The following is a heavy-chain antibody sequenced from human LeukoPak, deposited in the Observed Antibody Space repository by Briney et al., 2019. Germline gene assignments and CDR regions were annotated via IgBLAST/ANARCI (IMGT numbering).Heavy chain of an antibody. CDR3: ARDRRYFDWLFGDYMDV. J-gene: IGHJ6*03. CDR1: GFTFSSYG. Sequence: GSLRLSCAASGFTFSSYGMHWVRQAPGKGLEWVANIKQDGSEKYYVDSVKGRFTISRDNAKNSLYLQMNSLRAEDTAVYYCARDRRYFDWLFGDYMDVWGKGTTVTVSS. V-gene: IGHV3-7*01. D-gene: IGHD3-9*01. CDR2: IKQDGSEK.